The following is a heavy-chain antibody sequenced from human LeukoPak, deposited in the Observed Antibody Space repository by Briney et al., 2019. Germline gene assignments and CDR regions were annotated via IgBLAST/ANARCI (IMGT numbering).Heavy chain of an antibody. V-gene: IGHV3-13*01. CDR1: GFTFSSYD. CDR3: ARVGLGWSNYYYGMDV. D-gene: IGHD6-19*01. J-gene: IGHJ6*02. CDR2: IGTAGDT. Sequence: GGPLRLSCAASGFTFSSYDMHWVRQATGKGLEWVSAIGTAGDTYYPGSVKGRFTISRENAKNSLYLQMNSLRAGDTAVYYCARVGLGWSNYYYGMDVWGQGTTVTVSS.